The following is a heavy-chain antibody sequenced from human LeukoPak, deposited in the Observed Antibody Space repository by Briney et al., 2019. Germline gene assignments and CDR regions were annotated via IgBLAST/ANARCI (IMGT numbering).Heavy chain of an antibody. V-gene: IGHV1-2*02. D-gene: IGHD6-13*01. CDR1: GFTFTGYY. Sequence: GASVKVSCKASGFTFTGYYIHWVRQSPGQGLEWMGWINPNSGGTKYAQKFQGRVTMTRDTSINTAYMDLSRLRSDDTAVYYCARDPWGINFMAATGTMGYWGQGTLVTVSS. CDR2: INPNSGGT. CDR3: ARDPWGINFMAATGTMGY. J-gene: IGHJ4*02.